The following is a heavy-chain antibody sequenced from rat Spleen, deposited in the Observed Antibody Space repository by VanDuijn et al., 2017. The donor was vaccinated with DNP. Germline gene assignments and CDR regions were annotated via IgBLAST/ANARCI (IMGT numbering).Heavy chain of an antibody. D-gene: IGHD1-5*01. V-gene: IGHV3-1*01. Sequence: EVQLQESGPGLLKPSQSLSLTCSVTGYSITSCCRWTWIRKFPGHKLEWIGHISYSGTTSYHPSLKSRISITNNKSKNQFFLQLSSVTTEDTATYYCATWNIGTSTLDYWGQGVMVTVSS. CDR2: ISYSGTT. CDR3: ATWNIGTSTLDY. J-gene: IGHJ2*01. CDR1: GYSITSCC.